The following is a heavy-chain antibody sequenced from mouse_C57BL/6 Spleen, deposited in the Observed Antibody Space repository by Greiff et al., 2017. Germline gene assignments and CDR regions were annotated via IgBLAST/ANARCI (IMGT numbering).Heavy chain of an antibody. J-gene: IGHJ1*03. CDR3: VGYDGWYFDV. CDR2: IYPGSGST. CDR1: GYTFTSYW. D-gene: IGHD2-14*01. Sequence: QVQLKQPGAELVKPGASVKMSCKASGYTFTSYWITWVKQRPGQGLEWIGDIYPGSGSTNYNEKFKSKASLTVDTSSSTAYMQLSSLTSEDSAVYYCVGYDGWYFDVWGTGTTVTVSS. V-gene: IGHV1-55*01.